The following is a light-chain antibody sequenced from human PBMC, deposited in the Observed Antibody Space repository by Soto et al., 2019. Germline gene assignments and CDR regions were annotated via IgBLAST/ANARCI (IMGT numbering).Light chain of an antibody. CDR2: AAS. J-gene: IGKJ5*01. Sequence: IQMTQSPSSLPASVGDRVTITCRASQSISSYLNWYQQKPGKAPKLLIYAASSLQSGVPSRFSGSGSGTDFTLTISSLQPEDFATYYCQQSYSTLPTFGQGTRLEIK. CDR3: QQSYSTLPT. V-gene: IGKV1-39*01. CDR1: QSISSY.